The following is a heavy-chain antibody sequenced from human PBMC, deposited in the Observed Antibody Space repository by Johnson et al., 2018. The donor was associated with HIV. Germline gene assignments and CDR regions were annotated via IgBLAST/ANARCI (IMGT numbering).Heavy chain of an antibody. V-gene: IGHV3-30*03. Sequence: QVQLVESGGGVVRPGGSLRLSCAASGFTFDDYGMSWVRQAPGKGLEWVAVISYDGSNKFYADSVKGRFTISRDNSKNTLYLQMNSLRAEDTAVYYCAREIQYFTAFDIWGQGTMVTVSS. CDR2: ISYDGSNK. D-gene: IGHD3-9*01. J-gene: IGHJ3*02. CDR1: GFTFDDYG. CDR3: AREIQYFTAFDI.